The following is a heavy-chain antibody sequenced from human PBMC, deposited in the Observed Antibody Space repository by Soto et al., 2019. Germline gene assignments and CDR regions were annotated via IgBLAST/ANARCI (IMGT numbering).Heavy chain of an antibody. CDR1: GFTFSSYA. J-gene: IGHJ4*02. V-gene: IGHV3-30-3*01. D-gene: IGHD6-13*01. CDR2: ISYDGSNK. CDR3: AKAALGLYSSSWLDY. Sequence: QVQLVESGGGVVQPGRSLRLSCAASGFTFSSYAMHWVRQAPGKGLEWVAVISYDGSNKYYADSVKGRFTISRDNSKNTLYLQMNSLRAEDTAVYYCAKAALGLYSSSWLDYWGQGTLVTVSS.